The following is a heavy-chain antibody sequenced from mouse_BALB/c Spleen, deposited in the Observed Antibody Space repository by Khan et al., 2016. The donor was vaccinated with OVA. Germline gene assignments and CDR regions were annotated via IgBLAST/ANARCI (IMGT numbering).Heavy chain of an antibody. CDR2: INPHIGET. D-gene: IGHD1-1*01. CDR3: TRIYRSDFDY. V-gene: IGHV1-20*02. Sequence: VQLQQSGPELVKPGASVKISCKASGYSFTGYFMNWVMQSHGKSLEWIGRINPHIGETFYNQKFKGKATLTVDESSSTAHMELRSLASEDSAVYYCTRIYRSDFDYWGKGTTLTVSS. CDR1: GYSFTGYF. J-gene: IGHJ2*01.